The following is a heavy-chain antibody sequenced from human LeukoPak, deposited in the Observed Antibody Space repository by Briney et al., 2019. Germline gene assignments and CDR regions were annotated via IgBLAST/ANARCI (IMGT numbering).Heavy chain of an antibody. V-gene: IGHV1-2*02. CDR1: GYTFTRYD. J-gene: IGHJ1*01. CDR3: ARIGISARGTNFHH. CDR2: INSNSADT. D-gene: IGHD6-13*01. Sequence: GASVKVSCKPSGYTFTRYDINWVRQAPGQGLEWMGWINSNSADTNYAQNFQGRVTMTRDTSISTAYMELSRLRSDDTALYYCARIGISARGTNFHHWGQGTLVTVSS.